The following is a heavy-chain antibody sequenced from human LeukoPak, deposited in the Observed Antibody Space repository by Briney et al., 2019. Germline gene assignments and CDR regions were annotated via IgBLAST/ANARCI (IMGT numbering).Heavy chain of an antibody. D-gene: IGHD2-15*01. CDR3: ARDRVGHSAIDY. V-gene: IGHV4-34*01. CDR2: VDHSGGS. Sequence: SETLSLTCAVYGGSFSGYYWGWIRQPPGKGLEWIGEVDHSGGSIYNPSLKSRVTISVDTSKTQFSLKLSSVTAADTAVYYCARDRVGHSAIDYWGQGTLVTVSS. J-gene: IGHJ4*02. CDR1: GGSFSGYY.